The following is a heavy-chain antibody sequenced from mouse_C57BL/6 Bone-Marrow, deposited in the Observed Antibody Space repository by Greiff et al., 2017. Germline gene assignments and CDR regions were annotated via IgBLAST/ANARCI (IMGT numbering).Heavy chain of an antibody. CDR3: AKEKIYYDDDGPFMDY. J-gene: IGHJ4*01. Sequence: QVQLQQSGPELVKPGASVKISCKASGYSFTSYYIHWVKQRPGQGLEWIGWIYPGSGNTKYNEKFKGKATLTADKSSSTAYMQLSSRTSEDSAVYYCAKEKIYYDDDGPFMDYWGQGTSVTVSS. CDR1: GYSFTSYY. D-gene: IGHD2-4*01. CDR2: IYPGSGNT. V-gene: IGHV1-66*01.